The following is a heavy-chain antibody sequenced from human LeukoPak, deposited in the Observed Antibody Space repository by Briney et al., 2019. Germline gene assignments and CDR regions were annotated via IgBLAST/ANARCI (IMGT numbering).Heavy chain of an antibody. J-gene: IGHJ4*02. CDR1: GYTFTSYG. D-gene: IGHD3-3*01. Sequence: AAVKVSCKASGYTFTSYGISWVRQAPGQGLEWMGWISAYNGNTNYAQKLQGRVAMTTDTSTSTAYMELRSLRSDDTAVYYCARDPSRITIFGVPVNRYFDYCGQATLVTVSS. V-gene: IGHV1-18*01. CDR2: ISAYNGNT. CDR3: ARDPSRITIFGVPVNRYFDY.